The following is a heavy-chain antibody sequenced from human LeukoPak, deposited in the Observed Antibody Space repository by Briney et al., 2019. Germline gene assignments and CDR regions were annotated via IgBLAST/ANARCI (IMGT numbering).Heavy chain of an antibody. D-gene: IGHD3-22*01. V-gene: IGHV4-4*02. J-gene: IGHJ1*01. Sequence: SETLSLTCAVSGGSISSSNWWSWVRQPPGKGLEWVGEIYHSGSTNYNPSLKSRVTISVDKSKNQFSLKLSSVTAADTAVYYCARVDRDSSGYYFRYFQHWGQGTLVTVSS. CDR2: IYHSGST. CDR1: GGSISSSNW. CDR3: ARVDRDSSGYYFRYFQH.